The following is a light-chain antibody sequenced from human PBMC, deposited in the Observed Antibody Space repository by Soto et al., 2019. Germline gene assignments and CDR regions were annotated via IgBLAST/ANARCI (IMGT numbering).Light chain of an antibody. Sequence: EIVLTQSPATLSLSPGERATLSCRASQSVSSYLAWYQQKPGQAPRLLIYDASNRATGIPARFSGSGSGTAFTLTISRLEPEDFAVYYCQQCSKLTFGGGTKVEIK. CDR1: QSVSSY. J-gene: IGKJ4*01. CDR2: DAS. CDR3: QQCSKLT. V-gene: IGKV3-11*01.